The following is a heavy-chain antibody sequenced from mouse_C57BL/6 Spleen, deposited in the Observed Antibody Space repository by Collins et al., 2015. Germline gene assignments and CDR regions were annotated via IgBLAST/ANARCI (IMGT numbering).Heavy chain of an antibody. V-gene: IGHV1-55*01. CDR3: AMIHYYAMDY. CDR1: GYTFTNFW. Sequence: QVQLQQPGAELVKPGASVKMSCKASGYTFTNFWITWVKQRPGQGLEWIGDIYPGSGSANYNANFKTKATLTVDTSSSTAYMQLSSLTSEDSAVYYCAMIHYYAMDYWGQGTSVTVSS. J-gene: IGHJ4*01. CDR2: IYPGSGSA. D-gene: IGHD2-4*01.